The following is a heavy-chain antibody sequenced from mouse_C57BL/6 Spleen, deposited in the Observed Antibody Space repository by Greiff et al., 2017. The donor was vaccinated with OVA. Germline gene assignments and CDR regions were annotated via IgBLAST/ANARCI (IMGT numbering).Heavy chain of an antibody. J-gene: IGHJ4*01. Sequence: LMESGAELVRPGSSVKLSCKDSYFAFMARAMHWVKQRPGHGLEWIGSFTMYSDATEYSENFKGKATLTANTSSSTAYMELSSLTSEDSAVYYCARTSGNSYAMDYWGQGTSVTVSS. V-gene: IGHV1-49*01. D-gene: IGHD1-3*01. CDR1: YFAFMARA. CDR3: ARTSGNSYAMDY. CDR2: FTMYSDAT.